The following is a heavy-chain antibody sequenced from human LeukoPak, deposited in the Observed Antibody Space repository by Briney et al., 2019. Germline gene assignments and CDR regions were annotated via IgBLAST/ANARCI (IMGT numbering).Heavy chain of an antibody. Sequence: SETLSLTCTVSGGSISSYYWTWIRQPPGKGLEWIGYVYYSGSTNYNPSLMSRVTVSVDTSKNQFSLNLTSVTAADTAVYYCARGSGSYNYYYYYGMDVWGQGTTVTVSS. CDR2: VYYSGST. D-gene: IGHD3-10*01. CDR1: GGSISSYY. CDR3: ARGSGSYNYYYYYGMDV. V-gene: IGHV4-59*01. J-gene: IGHJ6*02.